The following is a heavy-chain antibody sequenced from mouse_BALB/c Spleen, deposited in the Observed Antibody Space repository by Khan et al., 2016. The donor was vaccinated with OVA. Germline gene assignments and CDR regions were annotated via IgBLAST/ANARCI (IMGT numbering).Heavy chain of an antibody. D-gene: IGHD4-1*01. CDR2: INSDGYYT. Sequence: VQRVESGADLVKPGGSLRLSCAASGFTFSSYGMSWVRQFPDKRLEWVATINSDGYYTYYPDTVTGRFTISRNNSANTAYLQMSSLKSEDTAGYYIASHVTGSFAYWGQGTLVTVSA. CDR3: ASHVTGSFAY. J-gene: IGHJ3*01. CDR1: GFTFSSYG. V-gene: IGHV5-6*01.